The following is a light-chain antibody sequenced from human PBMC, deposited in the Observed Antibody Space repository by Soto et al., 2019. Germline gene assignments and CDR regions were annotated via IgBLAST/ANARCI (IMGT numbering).Light chain of an antibody. Sequence: EIVLTQSPGTLSLSPGERATLSCRASQSVSSSYLDWYQQKPGQAPRLLIYDASNRATGIPDRFSGSGSGTDFTLTISRLEPEDFAVYYCQQYGRTPWTFGQGNKVEIK. CDR1: QSVSSSY. CDR2: DAS. V-gene: IGKV3-20*01. J-gene: IGKJ1*01. CDR3: QQYGRTPWT.